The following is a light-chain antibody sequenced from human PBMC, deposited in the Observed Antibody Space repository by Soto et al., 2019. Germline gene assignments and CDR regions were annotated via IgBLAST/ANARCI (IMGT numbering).Light chain of an antibody. CDR1: QSISSY. J-gene: IGKJ3*01. Sequence: DIQMTQSPSSLSASVGDRVTITCRASQSISSYLNWYQQKPGKAPKLLIYAASSLQSGVPSRFSGSGSGTDFTLTIGSLQPEDFAIYYCQQSYSTPLTFGPGTKVDIK. CDR3: QQSYSTPLT. CDR2: AAS. V-gene: IGKV1-39*01.